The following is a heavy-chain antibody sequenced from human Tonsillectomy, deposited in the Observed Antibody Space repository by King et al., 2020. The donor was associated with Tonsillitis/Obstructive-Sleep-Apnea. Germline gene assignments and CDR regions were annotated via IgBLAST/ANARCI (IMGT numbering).Heavy chain of an antibody. CDR2: IYYIGIT. V-gene: IGHV4-59*01. CDR1: GGSISSYY. CDR3: AGLHCSSSSCPWGPWFDP. D-gene: IGHD2-2*01. Sequence: QVQLQESGPGLVKPSETLSLTCTVSGGSISSYYWSWIRQPPGKGLEWIGYIYYIGITNYNPSLKSRVTISVDTSKNQFSLKLSSVTAADTAVYYCAGLHCSSSSCPWGPWFDPWGQGTLVTVSS. J-gene: IGHJ5*02.